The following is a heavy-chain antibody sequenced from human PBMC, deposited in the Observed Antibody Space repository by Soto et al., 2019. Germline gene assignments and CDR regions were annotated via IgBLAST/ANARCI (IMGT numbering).Heavy chain of an antibody. Sequence: VQLVESGGGLVQPGGSLRLSCAASGFTVSTYYMSWVRQAPGKGLEWVSLLYTGGGTLYADSVKGRFIISRDNSKNTLYLQMNSLRVEDTAVYYCARQDYDYIFTYWGQGTLVTVSS. CDR1: GFTVSTYY. CDR3: ARQDYDYIFTY. J-gene: IGHJ4*02. CDR2: LYTGGGT. V-gene: IGHV3-66*04. D-gene: IGHD3-3*01.